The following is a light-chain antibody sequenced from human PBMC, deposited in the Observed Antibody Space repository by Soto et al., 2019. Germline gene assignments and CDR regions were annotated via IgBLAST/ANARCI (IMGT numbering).Light chain of an antibody. CDR2: DVT. Sequence: QSALTQPRSVSGSPGQSVTISCTGTSSDVGRYDYVSWYQQHPGKAPKLIIYDVTERPAGVPDRFSGSKSGNTASLTISWLQAEDEADYSCCSFAGSFSYVFGGGTKLTVL. J-gene: IGLJ1*01. V-gene: IGLV2-11*01. CDR3: CSFAGSFSYV. CDR1: SSDVGRYDY.